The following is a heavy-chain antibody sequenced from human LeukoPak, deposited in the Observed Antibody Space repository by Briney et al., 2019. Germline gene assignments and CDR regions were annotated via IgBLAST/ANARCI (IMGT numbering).Heavy chain of an antibody. CDR3: ARGRPTGASRLFVMQ. CDR2: MSSGGTYI. V-gene: IGHV3-21*06. D-gene: IGHD2/OR15-2a*01. J-gene: IGHJ4*02. Sequence: PGGSLRLSYAASGFNFRSYSVRWVRQAPGKGLEWVSSMSSGGTYIYYADSVRGCFTISRDNTKNSLYLLMNSLRVDDTAAYYCARGRPTGASRLFVMQWGQGTLVTVSS. CDR1: GFNFRSYS.